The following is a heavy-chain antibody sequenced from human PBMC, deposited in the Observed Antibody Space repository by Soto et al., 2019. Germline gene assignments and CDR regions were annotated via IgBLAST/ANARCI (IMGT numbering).Heavy chain of an antibody. D-gene: IGHD2-15*01. CDR1: GFTFSSYG. Sequence: QVQLVESGGGVVQPGRSLRLSCAASGFTFSSYGMNWVRQAPGKGLEWVAVISYDGSNKYYADSVKGRFTISRDNSKNTLYLQMNSLRAEDTAVYYCAKDLGWCRVVVAATLDYWGQGTLVTVSS. CDR3: AKDLGWCRVVVAATLDY. J-gene: IGHJ4*02. CDR2: ISYDGSNK. V-gene: IGHV3-30*18.